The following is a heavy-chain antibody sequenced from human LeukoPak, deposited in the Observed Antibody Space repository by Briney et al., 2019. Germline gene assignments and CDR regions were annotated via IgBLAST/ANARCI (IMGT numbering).Heavy chain of an antibody. Sequence: GGSLRLSCAASGFTFSSHSMNWVRQAPGKGLEWVSSISSSSSYIYYADSVMGRFTISRDNAKNSLFLQMNSLRAEDTAVYYCARDLYSSGWYPPGYWGQGTLVTVSS. V-gene: IGHV3-21*01. CDR3: ARDLYSSGWYPPGY. CDR1: GFTFSSHS. CDR2: ISSSSSYI. D-gene: IGHD6-19*01. J-gene: IGHJ4*02.